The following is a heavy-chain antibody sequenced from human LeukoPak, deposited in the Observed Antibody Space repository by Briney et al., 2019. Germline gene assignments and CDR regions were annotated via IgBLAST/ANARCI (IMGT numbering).Heavy chain of an antibody. CDR3: STEDKYCTSATCVDY. Sequence: ASVKVSRKTPGYAFSDYSMHWVRQAPGQGVEWMGWINPNSGATNYAQKFQGRVNMTRDTSVSTAYLELTRLTSDDAAVYYCSTEDKYCTSATCVDYWGQGTLVTVSS. J-gene: IGHJ4*02. CDR1: GYAFSDYS. V-gene: IGHV1-2*02. D-gene: IGHD2-8*01. CDR2: INPNSGAT.